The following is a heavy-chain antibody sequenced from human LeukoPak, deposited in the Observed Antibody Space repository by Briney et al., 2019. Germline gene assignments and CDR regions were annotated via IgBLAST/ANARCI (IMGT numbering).Heavy chain of an antibody. CDR3: AGDYEGNLAFDI. V-gene: IGHV3-21*01. Sequence: GGSLRLSCAASGFSFSNCSMNWVRQAPGKGLEWVSSISSSSTYVYYADSLEGRFTISRDNVRNSLYLQMNSLRAEDTAVYYCAGDYEGNLAFDIWGQGTMVTVSS. D-gene: IGHD4-23*01. J-gene: IGHJ3*02. CDR2: ISSSSTYV. CDR1: GFSFSNCS.